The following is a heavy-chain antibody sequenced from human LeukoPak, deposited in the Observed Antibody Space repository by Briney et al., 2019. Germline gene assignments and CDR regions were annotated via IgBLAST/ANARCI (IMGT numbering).Heavy chain of an antibody. V-gene: IGHV4-59*01. J-gene: IGHJ5*02. CDR2: IYHSRST. D-gene: IGHD1-1*01. CDR1: GASISTYY. CDR3: VRDQGTWWFDP. Sequence: SETLSLTCTVSGASISTYYWSWIRQPPGKGLEWIGYIYHSRSTNYSPSLKSRVTISIDTSKNQFSLKLSSVTAADTAVYYCVRDQGTWWFDPWGQGTLVTVSS.